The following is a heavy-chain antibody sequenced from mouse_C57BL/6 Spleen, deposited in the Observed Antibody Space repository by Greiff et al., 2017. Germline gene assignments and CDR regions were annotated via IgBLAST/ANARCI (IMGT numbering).Heavy chain of an antibody. CDR3: ARRRPGAMDY. J-gene: IGHJ4*01. V-gene: IGHV1-59*01. CDR2: IDPSDSYT. CDR1: GYTFTSYW. Sequence: VQLQQPGAELVRPGTSVKLSCKASGYTFTSYWMHWVKQRPGQGLEWIGVIDPSDSYTNYNQKFKGKATLTVDTSSSTAYMQLSSLTSEDSAVYYCARRRPGAMDYWGQGTSGTVSS.